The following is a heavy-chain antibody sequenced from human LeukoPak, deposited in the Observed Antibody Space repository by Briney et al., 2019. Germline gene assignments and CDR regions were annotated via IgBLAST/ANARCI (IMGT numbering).Heavy chain of an antibody. Sequence: PGGSLRLSCAVSGATFSTFWMHWVRQVPGKGPAWVSRTNPDGSRVDCADSVKGRFTISRDNARDTLYLQMNSLRVEDTAMYYCAFDFGGYSDTWGQGTLVTVSS. V-gene: IGHV3-74*01. CDR2: TNPDGSRV. CDR1: GATFSTFW. J-gene: IGHJ5*02. D-gene: IGHD3-10*01. CDR3: AFDFGGYSDT.